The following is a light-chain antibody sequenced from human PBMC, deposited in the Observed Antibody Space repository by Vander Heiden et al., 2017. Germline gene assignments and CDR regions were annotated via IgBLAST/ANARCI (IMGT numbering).Light chain of an antibody. CDR3: QQSYSNPLT. CDR2: TVS. Sequence: IQMTPSPSSLSASVGDKVTITCRKSQSISSYVNWYQQKPGKAPKLLIDTVSRLQSGVPSRFSGSGSGTDFTLTISRLQPEDFATYYWQQSYSNPLTFGGGTKVEIK. J-gene: IGKJ4*01. CDR1: QSISSY. V-gene: IGKV1-39*01.